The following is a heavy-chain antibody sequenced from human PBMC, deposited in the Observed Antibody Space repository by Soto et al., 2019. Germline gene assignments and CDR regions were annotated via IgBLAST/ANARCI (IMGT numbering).Heavy chain of an antibody. V-gene: IGHV1-69*02. CDR1: GGTFSSYT. CDR2: IIPILGIA. D-gene: IGHD6-19*01. J-gene: IGHJ6*02. Sequence: SVKVSCKASGGTFSSYTISWVRQAPGQGLEWMGRIIPILGIANYAQKFQGRVTITADESTSTAYMELSSLRSEDTAVYYCARGDFGNAVAGTAYYYGMDVWGQGTTVTVSS. CDR3: ARGDFGNAVAGTAYYYGMDV.